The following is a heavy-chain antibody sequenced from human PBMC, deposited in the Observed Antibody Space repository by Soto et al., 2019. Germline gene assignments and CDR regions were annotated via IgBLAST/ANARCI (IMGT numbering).Heavy chain of an antibody. D-gene: IGHD3-22*01. V-gene: IGHV1-18*01. CDR1: GYTFTNYG. J-gene: IGHJ4*02. CDR3: AREAPGDYDSGGYYYDVDLDY. Sequence: QVQLVQSGAEVKKPGASVKVSCKASGYTFTNYGISWVRQAPGQGLEWMAWISTYNGNTNYAQRFQDRVTMTTDTSTTTAYMELRSLRSADTAVYYGAREAPGDYDSGGYYYDVDLDYWGQGTLLTVSS. CDR2: ISTYNGNT.